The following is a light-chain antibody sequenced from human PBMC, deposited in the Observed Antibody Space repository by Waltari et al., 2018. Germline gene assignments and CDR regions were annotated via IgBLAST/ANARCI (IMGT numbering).Light chain of an antibody. Sequence: EIVMTQSPATLSVSAGERATLSCRASQSVGSNLAWYQQRPGQAPRRLIYDATTRATGIPARFSGSGSGTEFTLTISSLQSEDVAVYYCLQYFGTPRTFGQGTKLEIK. CDR1: QSVGSN. V-gene: IGKV3-15*01. CDR3: LQYFGTPRT. J-gene: IGKJ2*01. CDR2: DAT.